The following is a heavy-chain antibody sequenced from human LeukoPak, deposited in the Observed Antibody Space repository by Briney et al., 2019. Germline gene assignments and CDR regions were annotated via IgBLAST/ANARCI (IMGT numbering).Heavy chain of an antibody. CDR2: ISSSGSTI. Sequence: GGSLRLSCAASGFTFSDYYMSWIRQAPGKGLEWVSYISSSGSTIFYANSVKGRFTIPRDNAKSSLYLQMNSLRAGDTAVYYCARYQGSVTVVTPSPLDSWGQGTLVTVSS. V-gene: IGHV3-11*01. CDR3: ARYQGSVTVVTPSPLDS. D-gene: IGHD4-23*01. J-gene: IGHJ4*02. CDR1: GFTFSDYY.